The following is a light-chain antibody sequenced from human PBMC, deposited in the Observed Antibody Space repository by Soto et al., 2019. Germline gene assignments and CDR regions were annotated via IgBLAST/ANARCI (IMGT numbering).Light chain of an antibody. V-gene: IGKV3-20*01. CDR1: QSVNSAY. J-gene: IGKJ4*01. CDR3: KYYADSPPRLI. Sequence: EIAWTQSPGTLSLSPGERPTLSCRASQSVNSAYLAWYQQKPGQAPRLLIYGASNRAAGIPDRFSGSGNGTVFTLTISRMEAEDFVVYYCKYYADSPPRLIFGGGPEVEIK. CDR2: GAS.